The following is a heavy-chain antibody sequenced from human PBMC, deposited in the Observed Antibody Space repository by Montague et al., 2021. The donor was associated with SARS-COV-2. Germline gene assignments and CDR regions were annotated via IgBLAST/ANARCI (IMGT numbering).Heavy chain of an antibody. V-gene: IGHV4-4*07. CDR3: VRDQGRSNWNYPDY. D-gene: IGHD1-20*01. CDR1: GGSISGYY. Sequence: SETLSLTCTVSGGSISGYYWSWFRQSAGKGLEWIGRIYNSGSTXXXPSXXXRVTMSVDTSKNQFSLKLSPVTAADTAVYYCVRDQGRSNWNYPDYWGQGTLVTVSS. J-gene: IGHJ4*02. CDR2: IYNSGST.